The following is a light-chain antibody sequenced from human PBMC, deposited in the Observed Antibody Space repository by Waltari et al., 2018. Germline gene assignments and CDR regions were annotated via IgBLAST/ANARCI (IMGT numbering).Light chain of an antibody. V-gene: IGKV4-1*01. J-gene: IGKJ5*01. Sequence: DIVMTLSPDSLAVSLGERATTNCKSSQTLLYSSNNKNYLAWYQQKPGQPPKLLIYWASARESGVPDRFSGSGSGTDFTLTISSLQAEDVAVYYCQQYYSTPPTFGQGTRLEIK. CDR2: WAS. CDR3: QQYYSTPPT. CDR1: QTLLYSSNNKNY.